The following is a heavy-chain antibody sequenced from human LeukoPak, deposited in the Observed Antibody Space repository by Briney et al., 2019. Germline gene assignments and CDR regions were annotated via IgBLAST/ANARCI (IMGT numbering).Heavy chain of an antibody. J-gene: IGHJ3*02. CDR3: AREGGSGWRRDAAFDI. CDR1: GGSISSYY. CDR2: IYYSGST. D-gene: IGHD6-19*01. V-gene: IGHV4-59*01. Sequence: ETLSLTCTVSGGSISSYYWSWIRQPPGKGLEWIGYIYYSGSTNYNPSLKSRVTISVDTSKDQFSLKLSSVTAADTAMYYCAREGGSGWRRDAAFDIWGQGTMVTVSS.